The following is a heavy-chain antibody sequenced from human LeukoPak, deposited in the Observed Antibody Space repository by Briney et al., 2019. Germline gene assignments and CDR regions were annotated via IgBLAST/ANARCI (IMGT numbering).Heavy chain of an antibody. J-gene: IGHJ5*02. CDR3: ARPAAGP. V-gene: IGHV3-30*03. CDR1: GFTFSSYG. Sequence: GRSLRLSCAASGFTFSSYGMHWVRQAPGKGLEWVAVISYDGSNKYYADSVKGRFTISRDNSKNTLYLQMNSLRAEDTAVYYCARPAAGPWGQGTLVTVSS. D-gene: IGHD6-13*01. CDR2: ISYDGSNK.